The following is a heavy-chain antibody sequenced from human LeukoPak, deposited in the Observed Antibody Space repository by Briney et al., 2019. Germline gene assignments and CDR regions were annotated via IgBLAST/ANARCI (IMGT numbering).Heavy chain of an antibody. V-gene: IGHV1-18*01. CDR2: ISADNGNT. CDR1: GYTFTSYG. J-gene: IGHJ4*02. CDR3: ARALAPGDGSWYYFDY. Sequence: GASVKVSCKASGYTFTSYGISWVRQAPGQGLEWMGWISADNGNTNYAQKLQGRVTMTTDTSTSTAYMELSSLRSDDTAVYYCARALAPGDGSWYYFDYWGQGTLVTVSS. D-gene: IGHD6-13*01.